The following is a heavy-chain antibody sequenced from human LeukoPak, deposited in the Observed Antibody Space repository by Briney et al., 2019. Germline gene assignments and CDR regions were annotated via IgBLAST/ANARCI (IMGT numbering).Heavy chain of an antibody. D-gene: IGHD3-3*01. CDR2: IKQDGSEK. Sequence: PGGSLRLSCAASGFTFSSYWMSWVRQAPGKGLEWVANIKQDGSEKYYVDSVKGRFTISRDNAKNSLYLQMNSLRAEDTAVYYCARDAGYVLRFLEWFDRMDYWGQGTLVTVSS. CDR1: GFTFSSYW. CDR3: ARDAGYVLRFLEWFDRMDY. J-gene: IGHJ4*02. V-gene: IGHV3-7*01.